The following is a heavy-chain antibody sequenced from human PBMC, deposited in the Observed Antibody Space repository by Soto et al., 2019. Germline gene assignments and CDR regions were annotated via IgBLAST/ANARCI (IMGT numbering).Heavy chain of an antibody. CDR2: IIPIFGTA. Sequence: QVQLVQSGAEVKKPGSSVKVSSKASGGTFSSYAISWVRQAPGQGLEWMGGIIPIFGTANYAQKFQGRVTITADESTSTAYMELSSLRSEDTAVYYCARDGRTDPRGGMDVWGQGTTVTVSS. CDR1: GGTFSSYA. V-gene: IGHV1-69*01. CDR3: ARDGRTDPRGGMDV. J-gene: IGHJ6*02.